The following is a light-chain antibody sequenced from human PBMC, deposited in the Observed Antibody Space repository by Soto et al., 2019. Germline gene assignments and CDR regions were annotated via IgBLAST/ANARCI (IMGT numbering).Light chain of an antibody. V-gene: IGKV3-11*01. Sequence: DIVLTQSPATLSLSPGERATLSCRASQNVSTYLAWYQQKPGQGPRLLIYNASNRATGIPARFSGRGSGTEFTLTISSLQSEDSAFYYCQQYNKWPITFGQGTRLEIK. CDR3: QQYNKWPIT. J-gene: IGKJ5*01. CDR2: NAS. CDR1: QNVSTY.